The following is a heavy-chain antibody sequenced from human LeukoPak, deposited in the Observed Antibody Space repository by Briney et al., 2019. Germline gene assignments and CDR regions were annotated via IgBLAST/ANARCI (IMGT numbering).Heavy chain of an antibody. V-gene: IGHV3-49*04. J-gene: IGHJ5*02. Sequence: PGRSLRLSCTASGFTFGDYAMSWVRQAPGKGLEWVGFIRSKAYGGTTEYAASVKGRFTISRDDSKSIAYLQMNSLKTEDTAVYYCTRMRKYYYDSSGYYYSNWFDPWGQETLVTVSS. D-gene: IGHD3-22*01. CDR1: GFTFGDYA. CDR2: IRSKAYGGTT. CDR3: TRMRKYYYDSSGYYYSNWFDP.